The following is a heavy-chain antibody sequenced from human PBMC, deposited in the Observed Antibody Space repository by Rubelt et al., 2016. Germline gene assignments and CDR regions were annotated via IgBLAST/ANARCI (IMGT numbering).Heavy chain of an antibody. J-gene: IGHJ6*02. CDR3: ASPPYDILTGYDYYYGMDV. D-gene: IGHD3-9*01. Sequence: QVQLVQSGAEVKKPGSSVKVSCKASGGTFSSYAISWVRQAPGQGLEWMGGIIPIFGTANYAQKCQGRVPIPADKSKSQAYRELSSLRSEDTAVYYCASPPYDILTGYDYYYGMDVWGQGTTVTVSS. CDR1: GGTFSSYA. V-gene: IGHV1-69*06. CDR2: IIPIFGTA.